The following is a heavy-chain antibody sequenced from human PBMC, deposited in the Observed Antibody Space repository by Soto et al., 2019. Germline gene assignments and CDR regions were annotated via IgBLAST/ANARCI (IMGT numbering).Heavy chain of an antibody. V-gene: IGHV5-10-1*01. CDR1: GDRLRTYW. Sequence: GEARKIWCQGSGDRLRTYWISWCRQMPGKGLECMGRIDPTDSYTDYSPSFEGHVTMSVDRSINTAYLEWSSLKASDTAMYYCARLFLAHDRRPHHIFHYSGPAPLVTVSS. J-gene: IGHJ4*02. D-gene: IGHD6-6*01. CDR3: ARLFLAHDRRPHHIFHY. CDR2: IDPTDSYT.